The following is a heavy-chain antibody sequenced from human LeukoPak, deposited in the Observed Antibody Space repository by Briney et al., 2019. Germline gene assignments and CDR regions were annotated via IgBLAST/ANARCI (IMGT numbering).Heavy chain of an antibody. CDR1: GFTFSSYA. V-gene: IGHV3-30-3*01. CDR2: ISYDGSNK. J-gene: IGHJ1*01. Sequence: GGSLRLSCAASGFTFSSYAMHWVRQAPGKGLEWVAVISYDGSNKYYADSVKGRFTISRDNSKNTLYLQMNSLRAEDTAVYYCAKGAGNFEHWGQGTLVTVSS. CDR3: AKGAGNFEH.